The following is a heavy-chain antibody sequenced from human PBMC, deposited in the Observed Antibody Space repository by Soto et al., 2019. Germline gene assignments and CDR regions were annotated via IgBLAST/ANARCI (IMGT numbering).Heavy chain of an antibody. CDR2: ISSTTNYI. CDR1: GFTFTRYS. V-gene: IGHV3-21*01. J-gene: IGHJ4*02. Sequence: GSLRLSCAASGFTFTRYSMNWVRQAPGKGLEWVSSISSTTNYIYYADSMKGRFTVSGDNAKNSVYLEMNSLSAEDTALYYCARESEDLTSNFDYWGQGTLVTVSS. CDR3: ARESEDLTSNFDY.